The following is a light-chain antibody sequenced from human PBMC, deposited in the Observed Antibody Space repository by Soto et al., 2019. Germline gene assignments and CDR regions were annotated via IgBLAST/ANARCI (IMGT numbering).Light chain of an antibody. CDR3: CSYVGSYSYV. CDR1: SSDVGGYNS. J-gene: IGLJ1*01. Sequence: QSVLTQPRSVSGSPGQSVTVSCTGTSSDVGGYNSVSWYQQHPGKAPKLMIYDVSKRPSGVPDRFSGSKSGNTASLTISGLQAEDEADYYCCSYVGSYSYVFGTGTKVTGL. V-gene: IGLV2-11*01. CDR2: DVS.